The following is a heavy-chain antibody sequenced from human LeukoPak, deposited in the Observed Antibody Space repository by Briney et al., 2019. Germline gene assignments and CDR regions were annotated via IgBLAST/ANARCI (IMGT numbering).Heavy chain of an antibody. V-gene: IGHV4-38-2*02. Sequence: PSETLSLTCTVSGSSITTYTHWGWIRQSPGKGLEWIASIHHTGNTYYNPSLESRVTISVDTSKNQFSLKLSSVTAADTAVYYCARGYCSGGSCYSYYYYNYMDVWGKGTTVTVSS. D-gene: IGHD2-15*01. CDR1: GSSITTYTH. CDR2: IHHTGNT. J-gene: IGHJ6*03. CDR3: ARGYCSGGSCYSYYYYNYMDV.